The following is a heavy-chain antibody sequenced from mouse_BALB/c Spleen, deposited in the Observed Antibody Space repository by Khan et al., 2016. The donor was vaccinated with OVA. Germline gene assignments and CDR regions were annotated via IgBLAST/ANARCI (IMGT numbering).Heavy chain of an antibody. Sequence: EVELVESGGGFMQPGGSLKLSCATSGFTFTDYYMYWVRQTPEKRLEWVAHISNRGTTTYYSDTLRGRFTISRDHAKNPLYLQMSRLKSEDTAIYYCAREGDDGGLAYWGQGTLVTVSA. J-gene: IGHJ3*01. V-gene: IGHV5-12*02. CDR1: GFTFTDYY. CDR3: AREGDDGGLAY. CDR2: ISNRGTTT. D-gene: IGHD2-3*01.